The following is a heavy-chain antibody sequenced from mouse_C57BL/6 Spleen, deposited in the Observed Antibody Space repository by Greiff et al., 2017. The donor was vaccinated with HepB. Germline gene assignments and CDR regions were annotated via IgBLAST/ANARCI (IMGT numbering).Heavy chain of an antibody. Sequence: VQLQQSGAELVRPGPSVKVSCKASGYAFTNYLIEWVKQRPGQGLEWIGVINPGSGGTNYNEKFKGKATLTADKSSSTAYMQLSSLTSEDSAVYFCARGGRAMDYWGQGTSVTVSS. CDR3: ARGGRAMDY. J-gene: IGHJ4*01. V-gene: IGHV1-54*01. CDR1: GYAFTNYL. D-gene: IGHD3-3*01. CDR2: INPGSGGT.